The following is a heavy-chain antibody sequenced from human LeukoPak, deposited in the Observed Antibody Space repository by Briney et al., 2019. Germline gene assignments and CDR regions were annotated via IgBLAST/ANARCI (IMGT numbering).Heavy chain of an antibody. Sequence: GGSLRLSCVASGFTLSTYDMHWVRRVAGQGLEWVSALGTAGDTYYPDSVKGRFTISRDNSKNTLYVQMNRLRTEDTAIYYCARGPPGSATRYYYYYYMDVWGKGATVTISS. J-gene: IGHJ6*03. V-gene: IGHV3-13*01. CDR1: GFTLSTYD. D-gene: IGHD3-10*01. CDR3: ARGPPGSATRYYYYYYMDV. CDR2: LGTAGDT.